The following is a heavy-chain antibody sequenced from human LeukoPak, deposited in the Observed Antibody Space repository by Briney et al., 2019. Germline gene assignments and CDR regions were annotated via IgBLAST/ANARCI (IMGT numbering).Heavy chain of an antibody. Sequence: GASVKVSCKASGGTFSSYAISWVRQAPGQGLEWMGGINPIFGTANYAQKFQGRVTITADESTSTAYMELSSLRSEDTAVYYCAREEMATNLGAFDIWGQGTMVTVSS. D-gene: IGHD5-24*01. V-gene: IGHV1-69*13. CDR3: AREEMATNLGAFDI. J-gene: IGHJ3*02. CDR1: GGTFSSYA. CDR2: INPIFGTA.